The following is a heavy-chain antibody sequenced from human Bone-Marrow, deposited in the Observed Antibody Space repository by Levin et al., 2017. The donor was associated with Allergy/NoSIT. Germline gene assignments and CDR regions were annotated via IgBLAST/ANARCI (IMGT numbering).Heavy chain of an antibody. CDR3: ARDSSYYGSGSSYNWFDP. V-gene: IGHV4-30-2*01. CDR2: IFHSGST. CDR1: GGSISNGDFS. J-gene: IGHJ5*02. D-gene: IGHD3-10*01. Sequence: SCAVSGGSISNGDFSWSWIRQPPGKGLEWIGYIFHSGSTYYNPSLKSRVTMSVDTSKNQFSLRLSSVTAADTAVYYCARDSSYYGSGSSYNWFDPWGQGTLVTVSS.